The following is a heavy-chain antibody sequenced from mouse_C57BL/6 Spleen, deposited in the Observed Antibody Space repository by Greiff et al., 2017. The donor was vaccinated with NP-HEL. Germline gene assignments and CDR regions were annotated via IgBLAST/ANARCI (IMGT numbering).Heavy chain of an antibody. CDR1: GYSFTSYY. D-gene: IGHD2-4*01. CDR2: IYPGSGNT. CDR3: ARGIYYDYDEGAY. J-gene: IGHJ3*01. V-gene: IGHV1-66*01. Sequence: VQLQQSGPELVKPGASVKISCKASGYSFTSYYIHWVKQRPGQGLEWIGWIYPGSGNTKYNEKFKGKATLTADTSSSTAYMQLSSLTSEDSAVYYCARGIYYDYDEGAYWGQGTLVTVSA.